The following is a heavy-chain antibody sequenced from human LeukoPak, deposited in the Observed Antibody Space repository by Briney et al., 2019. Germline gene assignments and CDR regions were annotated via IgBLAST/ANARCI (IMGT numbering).Heavy chain of an antibody. V-gene: IGHV4-39*01. D-gene: IGHD3-3*01. Sequence: PSETLSLTCTVSGGSISSSSYYWGWIRQPPGKGLEWIGSIYYSGSTYYNPSLKSRVTISVDTSKNQFSLKLSSVTAADTAVYYCARQGPLSIFGVADYPYYYYGMDVWGQGTTVTVSS. CDR1: GGSISSSSYY. CDR3: ARQGPLSIFGVADYPYYYYGMDV. J-gene: IGHJ6*02. CDR2: IYYSGST.